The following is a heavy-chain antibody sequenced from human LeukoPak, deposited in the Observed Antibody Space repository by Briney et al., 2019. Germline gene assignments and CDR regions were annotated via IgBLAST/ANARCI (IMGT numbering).Heavy chain of an antibody. CDR3: AREEDGGYFDY. V-gene: IGHV1-46*01. Sequence: ASVKVSCKASGYTFTSYYIHWVRQAPGQRLEWMGIINPSRGNTNYARKLQGRVTMTRDTSTSTVYMELSSLRSEDTAMYYCAREEDGGYFDYWGQGTVVTVSS. CDR1: GYTFTSYY. J-gene: IGHJ4*02. CDR2: INPSRGNT. D-gene: IGHD2-15*01.